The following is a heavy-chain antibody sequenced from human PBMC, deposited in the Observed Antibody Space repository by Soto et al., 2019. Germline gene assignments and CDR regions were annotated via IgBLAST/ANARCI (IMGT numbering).Heavy chain of an antibody. CDR3: ARESTTVPSDPDY. CDR1: GFTFSSYS. J-gene: IGHJ4*02. V-gene: IGHV3-48*01. CDR2: ISSSSSTI. D-gene: IGHD4-17*01. Sequence: GGSLRLCCAASGFTFSSYSMNWVRQAPGKGLEWVSYISSSSSTIYYADSVKGRFTISRDNAKNSLYLQMNSLRAEDTAVYYCARESTTVPSDPDYWGQGTLVTVSS.